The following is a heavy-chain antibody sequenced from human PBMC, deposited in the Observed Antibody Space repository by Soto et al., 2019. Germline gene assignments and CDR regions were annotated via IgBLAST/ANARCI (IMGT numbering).Heavy chain of an antibody. CDR2: ISGSGGST. V-gene: IGHV3-23*01. J-gene: IGHJ4*02. Sequence: PGGSLRLSCAASGFPFSSYSMSWVRQAPGKGLEWVSAISGSGGSTYYADSVKGRFTISRDNSKNTLYLQMTSLRAVDTAVYYYTHTRATTSYYFDYWGQGTLVTVSS. CDR3: THTRATTSYYFDY. D-gene: IGHD1-26*01. CDR1: GFPFSSYS.